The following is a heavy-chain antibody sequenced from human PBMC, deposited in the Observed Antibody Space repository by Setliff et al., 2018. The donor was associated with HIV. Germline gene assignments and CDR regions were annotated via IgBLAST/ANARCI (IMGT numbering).Heavy chain of an antibody. D-gene: IGHD2-15*01. CDR2: FDPEDGET. J-gene: IGHJ4*01. V-gene: IGHV1-24*01. Sequence: ASVKVSCKVSGFTLREVSMHWVRQAPAKGLEWMGYFDPEDGETVYALKFQGRVTMTEDTSANTAYMELSSLRSDDTAVYFCARGALLAVFDFDHWGHGTLVTVSS. CDR1: GFTLREVS. CDR3: ARGALLAVFDFDH.